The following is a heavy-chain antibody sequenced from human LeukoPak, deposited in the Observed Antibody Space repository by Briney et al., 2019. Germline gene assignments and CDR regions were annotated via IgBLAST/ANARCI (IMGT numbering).Heavy chain of an antibody. J-gene: IGHJ4*02. V-gene: IGHV4-34*01. CDR2: INHSGST. CDR3: ARSDRVTYYYGSGSRYYFDY. Sequence: PSETLSLTCAVYGGSFSGYYWSWIRQPPGKGLEWIGEINHSGSTNYNPSLKSRVTISVDTSKNQFSLKLSSVTAADTAVYYCARSDRVTYYYGSGSRYYFDYWGQGTLVTVSS. D-gene: IGHD3-10*01. CDR1: GGSFSGYY.